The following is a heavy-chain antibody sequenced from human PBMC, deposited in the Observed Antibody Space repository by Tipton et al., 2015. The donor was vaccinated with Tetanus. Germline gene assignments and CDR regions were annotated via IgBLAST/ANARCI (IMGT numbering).Heavy chain of an antibody. CDR1: GFTFSDYY. CDR3: ARVEYSSGWYGSRFNWYFDL. CDR2: ISSSGSTI. Sequence: AASGFTFSDYYMSWIRQAPGKGLEWVSYISSSGSTIYYADSVKGRFTISRDNAKNSLYLQMNSLRAEDTAVYYCARVEYSSGWYGSRFNWYFDLWGRGTLVAVSS. J-gene: IGHJ2*01. V-gene: IGHV3-11*01. D-gene: IGHD6-19*01.